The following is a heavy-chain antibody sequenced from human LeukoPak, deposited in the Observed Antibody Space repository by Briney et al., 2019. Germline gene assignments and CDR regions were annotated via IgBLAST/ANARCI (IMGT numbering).Heavy chain of an antibody. Sequence: GGSLRLSCAASGFTFSSYSMSWVRQAPGKGLEWVSAISGSGGSTYYADSVKRRFTISRDNSKNTMYLQMNRLRAEDTAVSYCAKSGSIVVVPAAVMGNDAFDIWGQGKMVTVSS. CDR1: GFTFSSYS. V-gene: IGHV3-23*01. CDR3: AKSGSIVVVPAAVMGNDAFDI. J-gene: IGHJ3*02. D-gene: IGHD2-2*01. CDR2: ISGSGGST.